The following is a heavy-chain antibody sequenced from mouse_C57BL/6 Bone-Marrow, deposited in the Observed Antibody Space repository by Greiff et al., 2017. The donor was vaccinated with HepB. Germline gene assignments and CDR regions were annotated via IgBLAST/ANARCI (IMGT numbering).Heavy chain of an antibody. Sequence: VHLVESGAELVRPGTSVKVSCKASGYAFTNYLIEWVKQRPGQGLEWIGVINPGSGGTNYNEKFKGKATLTADKSSSTAYMQLSSLTSEDSAVYFCARSVADWYFDVWGTGTTVTVSS. CDR1: GYAFTNYL. D-gene: IGHD1-1*02. V-gene: IGHV1-54*01. CDR3: ARSVADWYFDV. CDR2: INPGSGGT. J-gene: IGHJ1*03.